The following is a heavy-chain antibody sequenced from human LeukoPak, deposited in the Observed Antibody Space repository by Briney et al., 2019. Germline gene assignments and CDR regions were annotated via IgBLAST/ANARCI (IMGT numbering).Heavy chain of an antibody. CDR1: GGSITSSTYY. J-gene: IGHJ4*02. CDR2: IYYSGST. Sequence: SETLSLTCTLSGGSITSSTYYSGWIRQPPGKWLELIGSIYYSGSTYYNPSLKSRVTISVDTSKNQFSLKLSSVTAADTAVYYCARERVVRAARLDYWGQGTLVTVSS. CDR3: ARERVVRAARLDY. D-gene: IGHD2-2*01. V-gene: IGHV4-39*07.